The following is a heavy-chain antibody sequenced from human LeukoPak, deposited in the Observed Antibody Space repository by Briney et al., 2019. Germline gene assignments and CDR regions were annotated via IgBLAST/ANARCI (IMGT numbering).Heavy chain of an antibody. CDR2: IYYSGST. J-gene: IGHJ4*02. Sequence: ASETLSLTCTVSGGSISSYYWSWIRQPPGKGLEWIGYIYYSGSTNYNPSLKSRVTISVDTSKNQFSLKLSSVTAADTAVYYCARSGYYYDSSGYFGYWGQGTLVTVSS. V-gene: IGHV4-59*01. D-gene: IGHD3-22*01. CDR3: ARSGYYYDSSGYFGY. CDR1: GGSISSYY.